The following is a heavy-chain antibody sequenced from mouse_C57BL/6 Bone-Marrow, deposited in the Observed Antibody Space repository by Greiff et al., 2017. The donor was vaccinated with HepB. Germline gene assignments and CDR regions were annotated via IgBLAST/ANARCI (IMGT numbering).Heavy chain of an antibody. CDR1: GFTFSDYG. J-gene: IGHJ4*01. V-gene: IGHV5-17*01. D-gene: IGHD1-1*01. CDR3: ARVGTVVATDYAMDY. CDR2: ISSGSSTI. Sequence: EVQRVESGGGLVKPGGSLKLSCAASGFTFSDYGMHWVRQAPEKGLEWVAYISSGSSTIYYADTVKGRFTISRDNAKNTLFLQMTSLRSEDTAMYYCARVGTVVATDYAMDYWGQGTSVTVSS.